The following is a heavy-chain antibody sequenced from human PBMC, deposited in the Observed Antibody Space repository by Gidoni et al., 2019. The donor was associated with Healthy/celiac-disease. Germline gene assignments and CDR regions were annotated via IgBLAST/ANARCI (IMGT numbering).Heavy chain of an antibody. CDR2: INHSGST. V-gene: IGHV4-34*01. J-gene: IGHJ6*02. CDR1: GGSFSGYY. CDR3: ARGPYGDPDYYYYGMDV. Sequence: QVQLQQWGAGLLKPSETLSLTCAVYGGSFSGYYWSWIRQPPGKGLEWIGEINHSGSTNYNPSLKSRVTISVDTSKNQFSLKLSSVTAADTAVYYCARGPYGDPDYYYYGMDVWGQGTTVTVSS. D-gene: IGHD4-17*01.